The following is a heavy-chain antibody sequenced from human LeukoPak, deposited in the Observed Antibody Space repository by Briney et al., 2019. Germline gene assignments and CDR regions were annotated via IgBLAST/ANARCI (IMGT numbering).Heavy chain of an antibody. CDR3: ARDLYDSSGYWWFDP. CDR1: GYTFTSYD. CDR2: MNPNSGNT. D-gene: IGHD3-22*01. J-gene: IGHJ5*02. V-gene: IGHV1-8*01. Sequence: ASVKVSCKASGYTFTSYDINWVRQATGQGLEWMGWMNPNSGNTGYAQKFQGRVTMTRNTSISTAYMELSSLRSEDTAVYYCARDLYDSSGYWWFDPWGQGTLVTVSS.